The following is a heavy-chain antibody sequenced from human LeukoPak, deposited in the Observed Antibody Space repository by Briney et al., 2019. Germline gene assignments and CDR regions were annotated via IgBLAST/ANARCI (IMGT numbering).Heavy chain of an antibody. CDR1: GVSINSALYY. Sequence: AETLSLTCTVSGVSINSALYYGAWIRQTREQQLEGSGSVSHDGITKYGPSLGGRLSLSADTSKNAFFMEVNSVTAADSAIYYCARHTIFCSFITCSPFDPWGQGTLVTVSS. CDR2: VSHDGIT. J-gene: IGHJ5*02. D-gene: IGHD3-3*01. V-gene: IGHV4-39*01. CDR3: ARHTIFCSFITCSPFDP.